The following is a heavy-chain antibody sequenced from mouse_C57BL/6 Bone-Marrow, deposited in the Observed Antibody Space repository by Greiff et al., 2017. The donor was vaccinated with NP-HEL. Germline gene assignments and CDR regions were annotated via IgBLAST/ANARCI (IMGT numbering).Heavy chain of an antibody. Sequence: QVQLQQPGAELVRPGSSVKLSCKASGYTFTSYWMDWVKQRPGQGLEWIGNIYPSDSETHYNQKFKDKATLTVDKSSSTAYMQLSSQTSEDAAVYYCERGRADNNNDFYAMDYWGQGTSVTVSS. CDR3: ERGRADNNNDFYAMDY. J-gene: IGHJ4*01. CDR1: GYTFTSYW. CDR2: IYPSDSET. V-gene: IGHV1-61*01. D-gene: IGHD3-3*01.